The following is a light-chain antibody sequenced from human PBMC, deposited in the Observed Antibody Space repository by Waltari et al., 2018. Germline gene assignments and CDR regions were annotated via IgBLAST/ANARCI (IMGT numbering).Light chain of an antibody. V-gene: IGLV2-23*02. CDR2: EVI. Sequence: QSALTQPASVSGTPGQSITFSCTGTTSDVGTYDLVSCYQQHPGKAPKLLICEVIKRPSGVASRFSGSKSGNTASLTISGLQGEDEADYYCCSYAGRGTYVFGSGTKVTVL. J-gene: IGLJ1*01. CDR1: TSDVGTYDL. CDR3: CSYAGRGTYV.